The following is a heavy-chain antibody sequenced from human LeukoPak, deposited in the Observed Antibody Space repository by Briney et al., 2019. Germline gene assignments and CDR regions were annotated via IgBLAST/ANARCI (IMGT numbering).Heavy chain of an antibody. CDR2: ISSSSSYI. CDR3: ARGGFYCSGGSCYVS. J-gene: IGHJ5*02. D-gene: IGHD2-15*01. CDR1: GFTFSSYS. V-gene: IGHV3-21*04. Sequence: GGSLRLSCAASGFTFSSYSMNWVRQAPGKGLEWVSSISSSSSYIYYADSVKGRFTISRDNSKNTLYLQMNSLRAEDTAVYYCARGGFYCSGGSCYVSWGQGTLVTVSS.